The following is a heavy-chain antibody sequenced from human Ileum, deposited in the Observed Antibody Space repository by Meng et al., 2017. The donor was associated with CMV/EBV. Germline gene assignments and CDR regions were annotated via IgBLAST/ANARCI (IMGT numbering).Heavy chain of an antibody. D-gene: IGHD3/OR15-3a*01. CDR3: SRGADLFKLGNY. V-gene: IGHV4-34*01. J-gene: IGHJ4*02. CDR2: VHYTGTI. Sequence: SETLSLTCAVYGGSFSGYYWTWIRQPPGRGLEWIGEVHYTGTINYNPSLKSRVTISVDTSTNHFSLRLSSVTAADTAVYYCSRGADLFKLGNYWGQVTLVTVSS. CDR1: GGSFSGYY.